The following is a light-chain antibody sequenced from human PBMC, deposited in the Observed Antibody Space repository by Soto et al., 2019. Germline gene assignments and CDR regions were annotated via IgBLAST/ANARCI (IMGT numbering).Light chain of an antibody. V-gene: IGKV4-1*01. J-gene: IGKJ4*01. CDR3: QQYYSSPLS. CDR1: QSVLYSSNNKNY. CDR2: WAS. Sequence: DIVMTQSPASLAVSLGERATINCKSSQSVLYSSNNKNYLAWYQQKPGQPPKLLIYWASTRESGVPDRFSGSGSGTDFTLTISSLQAEDVAVYYCQQYYSSPLSLGGGTKVDLK.